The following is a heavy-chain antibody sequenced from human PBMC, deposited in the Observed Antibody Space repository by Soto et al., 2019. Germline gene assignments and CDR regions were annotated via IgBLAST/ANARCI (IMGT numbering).Heavy chain of an antibody. CDR3: ARPPSLRLNYYYGMDV. CDR2: IIPIFGTA. D-gene: IGHD6-6*01. V-gene: IGHV1-69*01. CDR1: GGTFSSYA. Sequence: QVQLVQSGAEVKKPGSSVKVSCKASGGTFSSYAISWVRQAPGQGLEWMGGIIPIFGTANYAQKFKGRVTITADESTSTAYMELSSLRSDDTAVYYCARPPSLRLNYYYGMDVWGQGTTVTVSS. J-gene: IGHJ6*02.